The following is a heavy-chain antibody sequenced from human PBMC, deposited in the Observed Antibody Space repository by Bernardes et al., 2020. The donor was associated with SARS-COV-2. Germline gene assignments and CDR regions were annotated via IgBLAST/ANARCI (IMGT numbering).Heavy chain of an antibody. CDR3: ARRSSQYSSGWYGGYYFDY. CDR1: GYSFTSYW. CDR2: IYPGDSDT. V-gene: IGHV5-51*01. Sequence: GESLKISCKGSGYSFTSYWIGWVRQMPGKGLEWMGIIYPGDSDTRYSPSFQGQVTISADKSISTAYLQWSSLKASDTAMYYCARRSSQYSSGWYGGYYFDYWGQGTLVTGSS. J-gene: IGHJ4*02. D-gene: IGHD6-19*01.